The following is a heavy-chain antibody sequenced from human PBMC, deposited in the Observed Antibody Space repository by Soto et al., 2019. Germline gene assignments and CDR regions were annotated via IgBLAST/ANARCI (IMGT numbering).Heavy chain of an antibody. CDR2: IYYSGST. Sequence: SETLSLTCTVSGGSVSSGSYYWSWIRQPPGKGLEWIGYIYYSGSTNYNPSLKSRVTISVDTSKNQFSLKLSSVTAADTAVYYCARDVIGVGPIAAAGTSPDYYYGMDVWGQGTTVTVSS. V-gene: IGHV4-61*01. CDR1: GGSVSSGSYY. J-gene: IGHJ6*02. CDR3: ARDVIGVGPIAAAGTSPDYYYGMDV. D-gene: IGHD6-13*01.